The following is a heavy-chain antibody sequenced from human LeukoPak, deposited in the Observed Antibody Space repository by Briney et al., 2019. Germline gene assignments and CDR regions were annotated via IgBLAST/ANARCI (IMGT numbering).Heavy chain of an antibody. Sequence: GGSLRLSCAASGFTVSSNYMSWVRQAPGKGLEWVSVIYSGGSTYYADSVKGRFTISRDNSKNTLYLQMNSLRAEDTAVYYCARVLGYCSSTSCFPHMDVWGKGTTVTVSS. CDR3: ARVLGYCSSTSCFPHMDV. D-gene: IGHD2-2*01. J-gene: IGHJ6*03. CDR1: GFTVSSNY. V-gene: IGHV3-53*01. CDR2: IYSGGST.